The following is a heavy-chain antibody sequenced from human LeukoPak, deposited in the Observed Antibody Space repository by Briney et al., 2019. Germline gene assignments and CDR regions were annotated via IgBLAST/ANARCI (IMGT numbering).Heavy chain of an antibody. Sequence: GASVKVSCKVSGCTLTELSMHWVRQAPGKGLEWMGGFDPEDGETIYAQKFQGRVTMTEDTSTDTAYMELSSLRSEDTAVYYCATLLSTVVTPNYWGQGTLVTVSS. CDR2: FDPEDGET. CDR3: ATLLSTVVTPNY. V-gene: IGHV1-24*01. CDR1: GCTLTELS. D-gene: IGHD4-23*01. J-gene: IGHJ4*02.